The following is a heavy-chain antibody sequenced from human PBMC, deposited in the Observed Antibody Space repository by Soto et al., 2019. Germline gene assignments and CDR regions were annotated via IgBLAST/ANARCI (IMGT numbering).Heavy chain of an antibody. CDR3: ARGRTYYDFWSGYYNFSHFDY. D-gene: IGHD3-3*01. CDR1: GYTFTSYG. CDR2: ISAYNGNT. J-gene: IGHJ4*02. Sequence: ASVKVSCKASGYTFTSYGISWVRQAPGQGLEWMGWISAYNGNTNYAQKLQGRVTMTTDTSTSTAYMELRSPRSDDTAVYYCARGRTYYDFWSGYYNFSHFDYWGQGTLVTVSS. V-gene: IGHV1-18*01.